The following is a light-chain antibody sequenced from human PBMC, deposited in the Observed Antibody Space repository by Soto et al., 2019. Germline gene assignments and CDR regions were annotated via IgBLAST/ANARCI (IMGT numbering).Light chain of an antibody. CDR3: SSYTIGSTYV. CDR2: EVT. V-gene: IGLV2-14*01. CDR1: SSDVGTYDD. Sequence: QSVPTQPASVSASPGQSSTISCTGTSSDVGTYDDVSWYRQHPGKAPRLLIYEVTNRPSGVSNRFSGSKSGDTAFLTISWLQAEDEGDYYCSSYTIGSTYVFGSGTKVTVL. J-gene: IGLJ1*01.